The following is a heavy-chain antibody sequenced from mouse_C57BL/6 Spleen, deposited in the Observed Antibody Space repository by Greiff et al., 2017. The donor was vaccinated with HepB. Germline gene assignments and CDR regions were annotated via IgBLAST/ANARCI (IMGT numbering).Heavy chain of an antibody. J-gene: IGHJ3*01. CDR1: GYTFTDYY. CDR2: INPNNGGT. Sequence: EVQLQQSGPELVKPGASVKISCKASGYTFTDYYMNWVKQSHGKSLDWIGDINPNNGGTSYNQKFKGKATLTVDKSSSTAYMELRNLTSEDSAVYYCARWAFAYWGQGTLVTVSA. V-gene: IGHV1-26*01. CDR3: ARWAFAY.